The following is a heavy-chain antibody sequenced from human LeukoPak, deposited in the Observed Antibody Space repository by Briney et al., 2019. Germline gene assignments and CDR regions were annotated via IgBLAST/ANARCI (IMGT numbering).Heavy chain of an antibody. D-gene: IGHD6-6*01. CDR1: GFTFDDYA. Sequence: PGGSLRLPCAASGFTFDDYALHWVRQAPGKGLEWVSGISWNSGSIGYADSVKGRFTISRDNAKNSLYLQMNSLRAEDTALYYCATLEYSSSSGGYWGQGTLVTVSS. J-gene: IGHJ4*02. V-gene: IGHV3-9*01. CDR2: ISWNSGSI. CDR3: ATLEYSSSSGGY.